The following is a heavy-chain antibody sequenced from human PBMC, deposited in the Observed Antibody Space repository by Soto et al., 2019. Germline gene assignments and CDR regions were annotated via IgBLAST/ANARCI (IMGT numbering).Heavy chain of an antibody. CDR1: GFTFSSSG. Sequence: EVQLLESGGGLVQPGGSLRLSCAASGFTFSSSGMSWVRQAPGRGLEWISGLSESGETTYYADSVKGRFTISRDTSKSTLYLHMNSLRVGDTAVYYCAKDSGFDSTDWGQGAVVTVSS. J-gene: IGHJ4*02. CDR2: LSESGETT. D-gene: IGHD2-2*01. CDR3: AKDSGFDSTD. V-gene: IGHV3-23*01.